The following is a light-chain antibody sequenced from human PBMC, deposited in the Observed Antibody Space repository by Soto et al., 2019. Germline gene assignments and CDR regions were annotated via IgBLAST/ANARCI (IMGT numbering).Light chain of an antibody. CDR1: QSVTSN. J-gene: IGKJ1*01. V-gene: IGKV3-15*01. Sequence: EIAVTQSPVTLSVSPGERATLSCRTSQSVTSNLAWYQQKPGQAPRLLIYGASTRATGIPARFSGSGSGTEFTLTISSLQSEDFAVYYCQQYKNWPQTFGQGTKVDIK. CDR3: QQYKNWPQT. CDR2: GAS.